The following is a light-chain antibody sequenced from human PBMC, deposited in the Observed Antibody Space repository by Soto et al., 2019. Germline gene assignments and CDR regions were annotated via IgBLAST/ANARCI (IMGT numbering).Light chain of an antibody. CDR1: QDLGNY. V-gene: IGKV1-33*01. CDR3: QQYENLPLT. CDR2: DAS. J-gene: IGKJ4*01. Sequence: DIQMTQSPSSLSASVGDRVTITCQASQDLGNYLNWYQQRPGKAPKLLIYDASTLETGVPSRFSGSGSGTDFTFSISSLQPEDFATYYCQQYENLPLTFGGGTKVEVK.